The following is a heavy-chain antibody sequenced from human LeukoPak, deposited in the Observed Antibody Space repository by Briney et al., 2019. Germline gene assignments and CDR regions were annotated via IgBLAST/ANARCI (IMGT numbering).Heavy chain of an antibody. CDR1: GGSFSGYY. J-gene: IGHJ4*02. Sequence: SETLSPTCAVYGGSFSGYYWSWIRQPPGKGLEWIGEINHSGSTNYNPSLKSRVTISVDTSKNQFSLKLSSVPAADTAVYYCARDDILTGSTIDYWGQGTLVTVSS. CDR3: ARDDILTGSTIDY. V-gene: IGHV4-34*01. CDR2: INHSGST. D-gene: IGHD3-9*01.